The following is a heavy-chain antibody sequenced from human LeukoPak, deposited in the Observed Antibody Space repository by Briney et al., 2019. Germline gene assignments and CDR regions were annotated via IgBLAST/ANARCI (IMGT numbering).Heavy chain of an antibody. CDR3: ARGMVYAKELDY. CDR1: GGSISSSNW. J-gene: IGHJ4*02. V-gene: IGHV4-4*02. D-gene: IGHD2-8*01. Sequence: PSGTLSFTCAVSGGSISSSNWWSWVRQPAGKGLEWIGEIYHSGSTNYNPSLKSRVTISVDTSKNQFSLKLSSVTAADTAVYYCARGMVYAKELDYWGQGTLVTVSS. CDR2: IYHSGST.